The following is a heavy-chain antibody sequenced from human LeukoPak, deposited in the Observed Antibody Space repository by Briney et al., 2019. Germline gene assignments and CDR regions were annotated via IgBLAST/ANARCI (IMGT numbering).Heavy chain of an antibody. CDR1: GVTLRGYW. D-gene: IGHD7-27*01. V-gene: IGHV3-74*01. CDR3: AREVLGGYYGMDV. J-gene: IGHJ6*02. CDR2: INFDGSEV. Sequence: PGGSLRLSCVGSGVTLRGYWMYWVRQPPGKGLMWVSRINFDGSEVTYADSVKGRFTISRDNAKNSLYLQMNSLRAEDTAVYYCAREVLGGYYGMDVWGQGTTVTVSS.